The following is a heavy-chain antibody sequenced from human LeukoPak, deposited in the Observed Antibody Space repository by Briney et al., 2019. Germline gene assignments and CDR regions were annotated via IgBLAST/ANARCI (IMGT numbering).Heavy chain of an antibody. CDR3: ARPDLCSGGSCYKLWGAFDI. V-gene: IGHV4-39*01. CDR1: GGSISSSSYY. J-gene: IGHJ3*02. CDR2: IYYSGST. Sequence: SETLSLTCTVSGGSISSSSYYWGWIRQPPGKGLEWMGSIYYSGSTYYNPSLKSRVTISVDTSKNQFSLKLSSVTAADTAVYYCARPDLCSGGSCYKLWGAFDIWGQGTMVTVSS. D-gene: IGHD2-15*01.